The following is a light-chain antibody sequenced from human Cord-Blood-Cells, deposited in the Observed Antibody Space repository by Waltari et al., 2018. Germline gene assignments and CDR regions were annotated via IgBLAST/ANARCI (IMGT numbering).Light chain of an antibody. J-gene: IGKJ4*01. CDR1: QSVSSY. V-gene: IGKV3-11*01. CDR2: DAS. CDR3: QQRSNCPT. Sequence: EIVLPQSPATLSLSPGERATLSCRASQSVSSYLAWYQQKPGQAPRLLIYDASNRATGIPARFSGSGSGTDFTLTISSLEPEDFAVYYCQQRSNCPTFGGGTKVEIK.